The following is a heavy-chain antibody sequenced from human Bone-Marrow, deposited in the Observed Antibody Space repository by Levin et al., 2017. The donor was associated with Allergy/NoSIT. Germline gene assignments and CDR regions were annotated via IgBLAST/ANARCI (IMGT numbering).Heavy chain of an antibody. J-gene: IGHJ4*02. CDR3: ARVGVVVVIGFDY. D-gene: IGHD3-22*01. V-gene: IGHV4-34*01. CDR1: GGSFSGYY. CDR2: INHSGST. Sequence: ESLKISCAVYGGSFSGYYWSWIRQPPGKGLEWIGEINHSGSTNYNPSLKSRVTISVDTSKNQFSLKLSSVTAADTAVYYCARVGVVVVIGFDYWGQGTLVTVSS.